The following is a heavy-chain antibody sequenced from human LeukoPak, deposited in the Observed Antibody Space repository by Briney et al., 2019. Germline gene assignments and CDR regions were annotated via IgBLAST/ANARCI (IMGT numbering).Heavy chain of an antibody. CDR3: AREYDFWSGLSPPDY. CDR2: IKQDGSEK. D-gene: IGHD3-3*01. Sequence: GGSLRLSCEASGFTFSIYSMNWVRQAPGKGLEWVANIKQDGSEKYYVDSVKGRFTISRDNAKNSLYLQMNSLRAEDTAVYYCAREYDFWSGLSPPDYWGQGTLVTDSS. J-gene: IGHJ4*02. CDR1: GFTFSIYS. V-gene: IGHV3-7*01.